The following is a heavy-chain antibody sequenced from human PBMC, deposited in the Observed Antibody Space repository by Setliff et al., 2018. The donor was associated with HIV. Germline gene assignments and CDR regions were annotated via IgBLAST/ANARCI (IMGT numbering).Heavy chain of an antibody. CDR3: ARDISEGFFLERASEH. Sequence: PSETLSLTCTVSGGSMTTHFWRWIRQPPGKGLEWIGSVYYSGSTNYNPSLKSRVTISLDTSENPFSLNLNSVTAADPAVYYCARDISEGFFLERASEHWSQGTLVTVSS. V-gene: IGHV4-59*11. CDR2: VYYSGST. J-gene: IGHJ1*01. D-gene: IGHD3-3*01. CDR1: GGSMTTHF.